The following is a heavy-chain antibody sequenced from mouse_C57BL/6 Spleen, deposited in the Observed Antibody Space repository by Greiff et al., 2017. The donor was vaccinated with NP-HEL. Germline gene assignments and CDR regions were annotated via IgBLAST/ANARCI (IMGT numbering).Heavy chain of an antibody. CDR3: TRYNSGYVLDY. Sequence: VQLQQPGAELVMPGASVKLSCKASGYTFTSYWMHWVKQRPGQGLEWIGEIDPSDSYTNYNQKFKGKSTLTVDKSSSTAYMQLSSLTSEDSAVFYCTRYNSGYVLDYWGQGTTLTVSS. CDR2: IDPSDSYT. CDR1: GYTFTSYW. V-gene: IGHV1-69*01. D-gene: IGHD3-2*02. J-gene: IGHJ2*01.